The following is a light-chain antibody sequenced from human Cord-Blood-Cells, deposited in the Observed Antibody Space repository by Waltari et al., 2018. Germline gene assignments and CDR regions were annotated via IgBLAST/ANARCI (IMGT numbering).Light chain of an antibody. CDR3: MQGTHWPPWT. CDR2: NVS. V-gene: IGKV2-30*02. Sequence: DVVMTQSPLSLPVTLGQPASISCRSSQSLVHSDGNTYLNWFQQRPGQSPRRLIYNVSNRDSGVPDRFSGSGSGTDFTLKISRVEAEDVGVYYCMQGTHWPPWTFGQGTKVEIK. CDR1: QSLVHSDGNTY. J-gene: IGKJ1*01.